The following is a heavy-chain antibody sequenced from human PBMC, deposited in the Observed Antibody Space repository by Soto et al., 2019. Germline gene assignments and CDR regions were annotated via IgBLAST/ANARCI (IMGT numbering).Heavy chain of an antibody. CDR3: VRMRFGASSNYFDY. V-gene: IGHV3-13*01. D-gene: IGHD3-10*01. Sequence: PGGSLRLSCAASGFTFSSYDMHWVRQATGKGLEWVSAIGTAGDTYYVDSVKGRFTISRDNAKNSLYLQMNSLRVDDTAVYYCVRMRFGASSNYFDYWGHGTLVTVPS. CDR1: GFTFSSYD. J-gene: IGHJ4*01. CDR2: IGTAGDT.